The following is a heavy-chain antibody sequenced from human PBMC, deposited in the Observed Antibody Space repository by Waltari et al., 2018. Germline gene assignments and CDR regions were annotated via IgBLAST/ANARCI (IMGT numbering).Heavy chain of an antibody. V-gene: IGHV3-74*01. CDR2: INSEGGAT. Sequence: EVQLVESGGGSVQPGGSLRLSCVVSGFPFTNFWLAWVRQVPGKGLVWVAVINSEGGATSQADSVRGRFSVSRDNAKNTLYLDMKSLGVDDSAIYYCTRRHRSSASGSYNHDFWGQGSPVIVSP. CDR1: GFPFTNFW. D-gene: IGHD3-10*01. J-gene: IGHJ4*02. CDR3: TRRHRSSASGSYNHDF.